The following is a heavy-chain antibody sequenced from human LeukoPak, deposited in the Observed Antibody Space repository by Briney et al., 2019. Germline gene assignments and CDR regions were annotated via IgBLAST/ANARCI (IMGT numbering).Heavy chain of an antibody. CDR1: GFTFDDYA. J-gene: IGHJ4*02. CDR2: ISWNSGSI. CDR3: AKDNSGSYTLDY. V-gene: IGHV3-9*01. D-gene: IGHD1-26*01. Sequence: GGSLRLSCAAPGFTFDDYAMHWVRHAPGKGLEWVSGISWNSGSIGYADSVKGRFTISRDNAKNSLYLQMNSLRAEDTALYYCAKDNSGSYTLDYWGQGTLVTVSS.